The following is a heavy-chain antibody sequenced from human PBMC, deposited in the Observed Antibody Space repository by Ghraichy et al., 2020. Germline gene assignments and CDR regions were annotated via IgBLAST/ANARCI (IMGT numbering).Heavy chain of an antibody. Sequence: ASVKVSCKASGYTFSGNGISWLRQAPGQGLEWMGWISPYNANTNYAQNLQGRVIMTADTATSTVYMELRSLRSDDTAVYYCARDKGDVGIPGAISNIIDYWGQGTLVTVSS. J-gene: IGHJ4*02. V-gene: IGHV1-18*04. CDR2: ISPYNANT. D-gene: IGHD2-2*02. CDR3: ARDKGDVGIPGAISNIIDY. CDR1: GYTFSGNG.